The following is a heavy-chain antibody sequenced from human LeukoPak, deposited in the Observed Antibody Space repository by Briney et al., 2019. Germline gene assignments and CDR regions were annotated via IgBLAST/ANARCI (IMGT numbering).Heavy chain of an antibody. D-gene: IGHD5-24*01. Sequence: PSETLSLTCAVSVYSISSGYYWGWIRQPPGKGLEWIESIYHSGSTYYNPSLKSRVTISIDTSKNQFFLKLSSVTAAHTAVYYCARGTGIATTSSSHWFDPWGQGTLVTVSS. V-gene: IGHV4-38-2*01. CDR1: VYSISSGYY. CDR2: IYHSGST. J-gene: IGHJ5*02. CDR3: ARGTGIATTSSSHWFDP.